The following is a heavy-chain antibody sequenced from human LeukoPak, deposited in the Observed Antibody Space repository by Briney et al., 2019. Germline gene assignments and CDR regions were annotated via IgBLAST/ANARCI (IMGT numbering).Heavy chain of an antibody. Sequence: SETLSLTCGVYDGSFSSYYWSWIRQPPGKGLEWIGEINHSGSTNYNPSLKSRLTISVDTSKNQFSLKLSSVTAADTAVYYCARRDEIFDYWGQGTLVTVSS. CDR1: DGSFSSYY. J-gene: IGHJ4*02. CDR2: INHSGST. CDR3: ARRDEIFDY. V-gene: IGHV4-34*01.